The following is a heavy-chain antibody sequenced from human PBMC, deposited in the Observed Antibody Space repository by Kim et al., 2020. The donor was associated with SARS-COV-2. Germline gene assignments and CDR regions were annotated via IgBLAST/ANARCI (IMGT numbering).Heavy chain of an antibody. D-gene: IGHD3-22*01. CDR3: ARRGYYDSVNWFDP. Sequence: NPSLKSRVTISVDTSKNQFSLKLSSVTAADTAVYYCARRGYYDSVNWFDPWGQGTLVTVSS. J-gene: IGHJ5*02. V-gene: IGHV4-39*01.